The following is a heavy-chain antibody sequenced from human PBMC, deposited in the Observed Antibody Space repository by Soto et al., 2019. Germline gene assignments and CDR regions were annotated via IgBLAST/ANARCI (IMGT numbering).Heavy chain of an antibody. J-gene: IGHJ4*02. CDR3: ARLSTMIVVVTFDY. V-gene: IGHV1-8*01. D-gene: IGHD3-22*01. CDR2: MNPGSGDT. CDR1: GYSFTNND. Sequence: GASVKVSCKASGYSFTNNDVSWVRQATGQGLEWMGWMNPGSGDTGYAQKFQGRVTMTRDISTATAYMELNSLRAEDTAVYYCARLSTMIVVVTFDYWGQGTLVTVSS.